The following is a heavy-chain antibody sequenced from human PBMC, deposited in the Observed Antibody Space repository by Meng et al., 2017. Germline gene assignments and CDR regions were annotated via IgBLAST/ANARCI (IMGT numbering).Heavy chain of an antibody. CDR3: ARGRSGTWAWYFDL. Sequence: VQLWPGVGRLLQPSAALFSTSGVYVVCFSGYYWSRIRPPPGQGVEWIGEINHSGSTNYNPSLKSRVTISVDTSKNQFSLQLSSVTAADTAVYYCARGRSGTWAWYFDLWGRGTLVTVSS. CDR2: INHSGST. D-gene: IGHD1-1*01. J-gene: IGHJ2*01. V-gene: IGHV4-34*01. CDR1: VVCFSGYY.